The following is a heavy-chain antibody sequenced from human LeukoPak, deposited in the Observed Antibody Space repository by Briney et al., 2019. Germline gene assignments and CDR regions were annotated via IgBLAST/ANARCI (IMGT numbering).Heavy chain of an antibody. V-gene: IGHV4-59*08. D-gene: IGHD5-18*01. CDR2: VRDNGES. CDR3: ARQPANTAAFDI. CDR1: GGSINAYY. J-gene: IGHJ3*02. Sequence: PSETLSLTCTVSGGSINAYYWSWIRQPPGKGLEWIAYVRDNGESNYNPSLKSRVAISIDTANNQISLRLNFVTAADTAIYYCARQPANTAAFDIWGLGTMVTVSS.